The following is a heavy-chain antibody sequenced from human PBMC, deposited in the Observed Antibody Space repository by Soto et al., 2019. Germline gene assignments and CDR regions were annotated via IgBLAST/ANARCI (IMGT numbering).Heavy chain of an antibody. CDR1: GYTFTSYY. Sequence: GASVKVSCKASGYTFTSYYMHWVRQAPGQGLEWMGIINPSGGSTSYAQKFQGRVTMTRDTSTSTVYMELSSLRSEDTAVYYCASLVVPAASNYYYYYGMDVWGQGTTVTVYS. V-gene: IGHV1-46*01. CDR2: INPSGGST. CDR3: ASLVVPAASNYYYYYGMDV. J-gene: IGHJ6*02. D-gene: IGHD2-2*01.